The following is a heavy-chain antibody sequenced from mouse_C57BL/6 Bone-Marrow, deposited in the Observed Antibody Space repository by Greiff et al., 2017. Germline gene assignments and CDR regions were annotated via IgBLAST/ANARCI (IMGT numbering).Heavy chain of an antibody. J-gene: IGHJ2*01. CDR1: GYTFTSYW. Sequence: QVQLQQPGAELVRPGSSVKLSCKASGYTFTSYWMHWVKQRPIQGLEWIGNIDPSDSETHYNQKFKDKATLTVDKPSSIAYMQLSSLTSEDSAVYYCARALKLRLRLDYWGQGTTLTVSS. CDR2: IDPSDSET. V-gene: IGHV1-52*01. CDR3: ARALKLRLRLDY. D-gene: IGHD3-2*02.